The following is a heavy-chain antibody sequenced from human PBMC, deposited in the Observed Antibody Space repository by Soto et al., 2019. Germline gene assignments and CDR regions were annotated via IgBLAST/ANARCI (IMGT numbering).Heavy chain of an antibody. J-gene: IGHJ5*02. CDR1: GHTFSNYG. V-gene: IGHV1-18*01. Sequence: ASVKVSCKTSGHTFSNYGITWVRQAPGQPLEWLGWISLYSDGTNYAQKFQGRVSMTTDTSTTTAYMELRSLRSDDTAVYYCARVVPGAEAWFGPWGQGTLVTVSS. CDR3: ARVVPGAEAWFGP. CDR2: ISLYSDGT. D-gene: IGHD2-2*01.